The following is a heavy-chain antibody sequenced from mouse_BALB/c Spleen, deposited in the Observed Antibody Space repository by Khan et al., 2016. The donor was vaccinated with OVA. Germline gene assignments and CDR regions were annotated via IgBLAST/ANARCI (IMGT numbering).Heavy chain of an antibody. CDR2: LSPGSGDI. D-gene: IGHD1-2*01. CDR3: ARRNYFGNTFGY. J-gene: IGHJ3*01. CDR1: GYTFTDYY. Sequence: QVQLQQPGAELARPGASVKLSCKASGYTFTDYYINWVKQRTGQGLEWIGELSPGSGDIYYNEKFKGKATLTADKSSSTAYMQLSSLTSEDSSVYCCARRNYFGNTFGYWGHGTLVTVSA. V-gene: IGHV1-77*01.